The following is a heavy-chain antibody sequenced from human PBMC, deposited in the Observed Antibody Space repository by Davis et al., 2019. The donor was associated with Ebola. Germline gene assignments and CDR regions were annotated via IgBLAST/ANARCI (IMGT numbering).Heavy chain of an antibody. D-gene: IGHD5-24*01. Sequence: GESLKPPCPASGFTFSRYAMHRLRQAPGKGLEWVAVISYDGSNKYYADSVKGRFTISRDNSKNTLYLQMNSLRAEDTAVYYCAKDPRWLQQPYWGQGTLVTVSS. CDR2: ISYDGSNK. V-gene: IGHV3-30-3*01. CDR1: GFTFSRYA. CDR3: AKDPRWLQQPY. J-gene: IGHJ4*02.